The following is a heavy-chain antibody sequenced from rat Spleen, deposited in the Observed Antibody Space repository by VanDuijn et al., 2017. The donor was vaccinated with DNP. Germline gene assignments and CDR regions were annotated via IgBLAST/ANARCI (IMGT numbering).Heavy chain of an antibody. CDR1: GFNFNDYW. D-gene: IGHD4-3*01. CDR3: VREELGVDY. J-gene: IGHJ2*01. Sequence: EVKLVESGGGLVQPGRSLKLSCAASGFNFNDYWMGWVRQAPGKWLEWIAEINKDSRTIKYSPSLKDKLIISRDNAQKTLYLQMSKLGSEDTAIYYCVREELGVDYWGQGVMVTVSS. V-gene: IGHV4-2*01. CDR2: INKDSRTI.